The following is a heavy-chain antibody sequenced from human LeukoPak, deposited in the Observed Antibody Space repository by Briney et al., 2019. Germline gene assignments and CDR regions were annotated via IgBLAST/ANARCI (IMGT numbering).Heavy chain of an antibody. CDR3: WRDYKYAFGN. D-gene: IGHD5-24*01. J-gene: IGHJ4*02. CDR1: GFTFSDYS. CDR2: IGIDSGNT. V-gene: IGHV3-48*01. Sequence: GGSLRLSCAASGFTFSDYSMNWVRQAPGKGLEWISYIGIDSGNTNYADSVKGRFTISGDKAKNSLYLQMNSLRVEDTAVYYLWRDYKYAFGNWGQGTPVTVSS.